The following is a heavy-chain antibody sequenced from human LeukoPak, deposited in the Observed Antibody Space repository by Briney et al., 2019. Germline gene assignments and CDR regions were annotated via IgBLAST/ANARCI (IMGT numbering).Heavy chain of an antibody. D-gene: IGHD3-16*01. CDR3: AREGGWGGSYPSRYGMDV. V-gene: IGHV4-38-2*02. CDR2: IYHSGST. Sequence: SETLSLTCTVSGHSISSGYYWGWIRQPPGKGLEWIGSIYHSGSTYYNPSLKSRVTISVDTSKNQFSLKLSSVTAADTAVYYCAREGGWGGSYPSRYGMDVWGQGTTVTVSS. J-gene: IGHJ6*02. CDR1: GHSISSGYY.